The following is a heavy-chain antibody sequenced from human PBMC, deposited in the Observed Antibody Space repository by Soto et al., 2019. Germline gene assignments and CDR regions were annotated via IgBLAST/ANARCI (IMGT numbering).Heavy chain of an antibody. J-gene: IGHJ6*02. CDR1: GFTFSSYS. V-gene: IGHV3-21*01. CDR2: ISSSSSYI. Sequence: EVQLVESGGGLVQPGGSLRLSCAASGFTFSSYSMNWVRQAPGKGLEWVSSISSSSSYIYYADSVKGRFTISRDNAKNSLYLQMNSLRAEDTAVYYCARDYERPEYSNYGPSRGRGYYYGMDVWGQGTTVTVSS. CDR3: ARDYERPEYSNYGPSRGRGYYYGMDV. D-gene: IGHD4-4*01.